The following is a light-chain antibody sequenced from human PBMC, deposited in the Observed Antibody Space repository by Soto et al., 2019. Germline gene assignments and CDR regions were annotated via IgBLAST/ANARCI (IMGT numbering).Light chain of an antibody. V-gene: IGKV3-15*01. J-gene: IGKJ2*01. Sequence: EIVMTQSTATLSVSPGERATLSCKASQSVSSNLAWYQQKPGQAPRLLIYGASTRAAGFPARFSGSGSGTEFTLRISSLQPEDCAVYYCQHYNDWPYTFGQGTKLEI. CDR3: QHYNDWPYT. CDR2: GAS. CDR1: QSVSSN.